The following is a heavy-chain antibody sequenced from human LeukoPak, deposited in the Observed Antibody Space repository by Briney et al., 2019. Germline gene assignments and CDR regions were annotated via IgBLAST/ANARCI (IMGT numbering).Heavy chain of an antibody. Sequence: GGSLRLSCAASGFTFSSYAMSWVRQAPGKGLEWVSAISGSGGSTYYADSVKDRFTISRDYSQNTLLLQMNSLRAEDTALYYCARGKTSDDIVEDAFDIWGQGTMVAVSS. CDR1: GFTFSSYA. J-gene: IGHJ3*02. D-gene: IGHD2-15*01. CDR3: ARGKTSDDIVEDAFDI. CDR2: ISGSGGST. V-gene: IGHV3-23*01.